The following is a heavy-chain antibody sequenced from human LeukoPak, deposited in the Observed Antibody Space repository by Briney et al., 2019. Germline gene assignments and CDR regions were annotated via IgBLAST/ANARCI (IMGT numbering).Heavy chain of an antibody. J-gene: IGHJ4*02. D-gene: IGHD2-2*01. CDR2: IYTSGST. CDR3: ARHSIPVRSFDY. Sequence: SETLSLTCTVSGGSISSYYWSWIRQPAGKGLEWIGRIYTSGSTYYNPSLKSRVTISVDTSKNQFSLKLSSVTAADTAVYYCARHSIPVRSFDYWGQGTLVTVSS. V-gene: IGHV4-4*07. CDR1: GGSISSYY.